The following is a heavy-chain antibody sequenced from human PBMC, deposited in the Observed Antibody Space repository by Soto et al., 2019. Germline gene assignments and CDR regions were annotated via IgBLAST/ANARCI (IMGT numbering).Heavy chain of an antibody. CDR1: GYTFTSYE. V-gene: IGHV1-8*01. D-gene: IGHD3-22*01. J-gene: IGHJ3*02. Sequence: GASVKVSCKASGYTFTSYEINWVRQATGQGFEYLGWMNPNSGNTGYVKKFQGRVTMTRDTSMSTAYMELSSLQSEDTAVYYCARDVGYDSSGSGVEDAFDIWG. CDR3: ARDVGYDSSGSGVEDAFDI. CDR2: MNPNSGNT.